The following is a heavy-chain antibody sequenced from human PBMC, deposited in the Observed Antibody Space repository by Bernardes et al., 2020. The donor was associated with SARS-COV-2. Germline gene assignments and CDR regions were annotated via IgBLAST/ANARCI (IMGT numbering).Heavy chain of an antibody. D-gene: IGHD2-2*01. J-gene: IGHJ3*01. CDR2: IIPIFGTT. Sequence: SVKVSCKASGGTISMFVISWVRQAPGQRLEWMGGIIPIFGTTNYEQKFQGRVTITADESTSTAYLELRSLRSEDTAIYYCARGRDIVVEPSDSDASDVWGKGKMAPVS. CDR3: ARGRDIVVEPSDSDASDV. V-gene: IGHV1-69*13. CDR1: GGTISMFV.